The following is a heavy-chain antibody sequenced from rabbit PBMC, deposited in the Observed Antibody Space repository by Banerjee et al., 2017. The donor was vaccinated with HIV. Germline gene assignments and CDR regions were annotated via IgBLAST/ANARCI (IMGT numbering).Heavy chain of an antibody. CDR3: ARAPYAYDGYALNL. J-gene: IGHJ4*01. Sequence: QEQLEESGGDLVKPGASLTVTCKASGFDFSRYYMSWVRQAPGKGLEWIGCIGSSSGNTWYASWAKGRFTISKTSSTTMTLQMTSLTVADTATYFCARAPYAYDGYALNLWGQGTLVTVS. D-gene: IGHD6-1*01. CDR2: IGSSSGNT. CDR1: GFDFSRYYM. V-gene: IGHV1S45*01.